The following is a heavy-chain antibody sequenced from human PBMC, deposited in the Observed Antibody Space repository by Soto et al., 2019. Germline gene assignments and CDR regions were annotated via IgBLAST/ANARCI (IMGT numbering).Heavy chain of an antibody. Sequence: PGGSLRLSCAASGFTFDDYTMHWVRQAPGKGLEWVSLISWDGGTTYYADSVKGRFTISRDNSKTSLYLQMNSLRTEDTALYYCAKDSGCSSWWSGSYYAMDVWGQGTTATVPS. CDR2: ISWDGGTT. CDR1: GFTFDDYT. CDR3: AKDSGCSSWWSGSYYAMDV. V-gene: IGHV3-43*01. J-gene: IGHJ6*02. D-gene: IGHD6-13*01.